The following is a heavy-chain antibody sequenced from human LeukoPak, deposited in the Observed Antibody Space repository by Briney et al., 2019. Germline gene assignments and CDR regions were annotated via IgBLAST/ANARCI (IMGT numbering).Heavy chain of an antibody. CDR1: GFTFSSYA. V-gene: IGHV3-23*01. Sequence: GGSLRLSCAASGFTFSSYAMSWVRQAPGKGLEWVSAISVSGGSIYYADSVKGRFTISRDNSKNTLYLQMNSLRAEDTAVYYCAKDLSSSWPNWFDPWGQGTLVTVSS. CDR3: AKDLSSSWPNWFDP. D-gene: IGHD6-13*01. J-gene: IGHJ5*02. CDR2: ISVSGGSI.